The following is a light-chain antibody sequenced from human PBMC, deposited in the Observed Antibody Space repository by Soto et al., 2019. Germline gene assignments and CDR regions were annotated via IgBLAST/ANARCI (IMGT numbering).Light chain of an antibody. Sequence: PRTVVCSSEVRGTLSSRARRNVSSYLAWYQQKPGQAPRLLISGASSRATGIPDRFSGSGFGTDFTLTISRLEPEDFALYYCQHYAGGSRITFGQGTRLEIK. CDR2: GAS. V-gene: IGKV3-20*01. J-gene: IGKJ5*01. CDR1: RNVSSY. CDR3: QHYAGGSRIT.